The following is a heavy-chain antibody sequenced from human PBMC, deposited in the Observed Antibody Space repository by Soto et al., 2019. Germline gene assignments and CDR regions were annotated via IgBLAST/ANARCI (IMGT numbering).Heavy chain of an antibody. CDR1: GFSFRSYT. V-gene: IGHV3-23*01. J-gene: IGHJ4*02. Sequence: EVQLLESGGGLVQPGGSLRLSCAASGFSFRSYTMSWVRQAPGKGLEWVSTVSGSGDRTYYADSVKGRFTISRDNSKNTLYLQMNSLRAEDTAVYYCAKVRRISSGWIDYWGQGTLVTVSS. D-gene: IGHD6-19*01. CDR2: VSGSGDRT. CDR3: AKVRRISSGWIDY.